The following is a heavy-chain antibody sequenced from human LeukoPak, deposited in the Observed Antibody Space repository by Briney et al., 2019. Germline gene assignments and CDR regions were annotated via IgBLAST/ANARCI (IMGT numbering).Heavy chain of an antibody. CDR3: ARDGVITNAFDI. CDR2: ISSSISTI. V-gene: IGHV3-48*04. D-gene: IGHD3-22*01. J-gene: IGHJ3*02. CDR1: GFTFSSYS. Sequence: PGGSLRLSCAASGFTFSSYSMNWVRQAPGKGLEWVSYISSSISTIYYADSVKGRFTISRDNAKNSLYLQMNSLRAEDTAVYYCARDGVITNAFDIWGQGTMVTVSS.